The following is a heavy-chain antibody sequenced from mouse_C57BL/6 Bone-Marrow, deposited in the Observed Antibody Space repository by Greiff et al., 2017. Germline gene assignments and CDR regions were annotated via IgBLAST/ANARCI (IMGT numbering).Heavy chain of an antibody. CDR1: GFTFSSYG. J-gene: IGHJ2*01. D-gene: IGHD1-1*01. CDR2: ISSGGSYT. CDR3: ARQEGLLLRKIDY. Sequence: EVKLMESGGDLVKPGGSLKLSCAASGFTFSSYGMSWVRQTPDKRLEWVATISSGGSYTYYPDSVKGRFTISRDNAKNTLYLQMSSLKSEDTAMYYCARQEGLLLRKIDYWGQGTTLTVSS. V-gene: IGHV5-6*01.